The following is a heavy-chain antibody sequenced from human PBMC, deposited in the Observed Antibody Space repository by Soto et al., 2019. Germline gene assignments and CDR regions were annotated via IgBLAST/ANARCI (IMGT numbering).Heavy chain of an antibody. Sequence: GASVKVSCKPSGYTFTAYYIHWLRQVPGQGLEWMGWINPNTGDTKCAQKFQGWVTITRDTSASTAYMELSSLRSEDTAVYYCARDVAALDYWGQGTLVTVSS. D-gene: IGHD6-13*01. J-gene: IGHJ4*02. CDR2: INPNTGDT. CDR3: ARDVAALDY. CDR1: GYTFTAYY. V-gene: IGHV1-2*04.